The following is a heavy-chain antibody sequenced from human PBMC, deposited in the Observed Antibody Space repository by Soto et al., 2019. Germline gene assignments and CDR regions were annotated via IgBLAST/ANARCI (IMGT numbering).Heavy chain of an antibody. CDR1: GGSISSSSYY. V-gene: IGHV4-39*01. Sequence: QLQLQESGPGLVKPSETLSLTCTVSGGSISSSSYYWGWIRQPPGKGLEWIGSIYYSGSTYYNPYLKSRVTISVDTSKNQFSLKLSSVTAADTAVYYCARRYYYAKGFDPWGQGTLVTVSS. J-gene: IGHJ5*02. CDR2: IYYSGST. D-gene: IGHD3-16*01. CDR3: ARRYYYAKGFDP.